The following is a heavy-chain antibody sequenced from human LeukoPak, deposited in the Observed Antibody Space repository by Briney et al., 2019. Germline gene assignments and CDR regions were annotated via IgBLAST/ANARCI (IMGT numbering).Heavy chain of an antibody. CDR2: MNPNSGNT. CDR1: GYTFTSYD. Sequence: ASVKVSCKASGYTFTSYDINWVRQATGQGLEWMGWMNPNSGNTGYAQKFQGRVTMTRNTSISTAYMELSSLRSEDTAVYYCARGMWQGQLVDYWGQGTLVTVSS. J-gene: IGHJ4*02. V-gene: IGHV1-8*01. D-gene: IGHD6-6*01. CDR3: ARGMWQGQLVDY.